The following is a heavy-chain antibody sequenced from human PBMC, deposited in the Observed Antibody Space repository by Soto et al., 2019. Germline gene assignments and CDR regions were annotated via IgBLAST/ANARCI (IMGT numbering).Heavy chain of an antibody. J-gene: IGHJ6*02. CDR2: IIPIFGTA. D-gene: IGHD4-17*01. CDR3: ARPDSKHYGDPTLGERGYYYYGMDV. Sequence: QVQLVQSGAEVKKPGSSVKVSCKASGGTFSSYAISWVRQAPGQGLEWMGGIIPIFGTANYAQKFQGRVTIPADESTSTAYMELSSLRSEDTAVYYCARPDSKHYGDPTLGERGYYYYGMDVWGQGTTVTVSS. V-gene: IGHV1-69*01. CDR1: GGTFSSYA.